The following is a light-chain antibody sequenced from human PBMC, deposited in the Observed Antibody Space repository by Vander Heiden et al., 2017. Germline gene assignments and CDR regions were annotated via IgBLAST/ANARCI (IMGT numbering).Light chain of an antibody. V-gene: IGLV6-57*02. Sequence: NFMLTQPHSVSESPGTTVTISCTGSSGSIASNYVQWYQQRPGSAPTTVIYEDNQRPSGAPDRFSGSIDSSSNSASLTISGLKTEDEADYYCQSYDSSNYVFGTGTKVTVL. CDR3: QSYDSSNYV. J-gene: IGLJ1*01. CDR2: EDN. CDR1: SGSIASNY.